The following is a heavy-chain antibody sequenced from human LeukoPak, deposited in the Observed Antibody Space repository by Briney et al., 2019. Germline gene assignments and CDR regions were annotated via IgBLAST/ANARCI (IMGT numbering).Heavy chain of an antibody. CDR2: IYYSGST. CDR3: ARGHGDFDY. CDR1: SGSIRSYY. D-gene: IGHD4-17*01. J-gene: IGHJ4*02. V-gene: IGHV4-59*01. Sequence: SETLSLTCTVSSGSIRSYYWSWIRQPPGKGLEWIGYIYYSGSTNYNPSLKSRVTISVDTSKNQFSLKLSSVTAADTAVYYCARGHGDFDYWGQGTLVTVSS.